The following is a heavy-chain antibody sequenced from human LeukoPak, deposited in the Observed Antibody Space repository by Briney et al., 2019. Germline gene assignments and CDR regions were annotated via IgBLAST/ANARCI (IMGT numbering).Heavy chain of an antibody. D-gene: IGHD3-10*01. CDR2: IYSKTDGGTT. CDR3: TTAPHNPGMPIDY. CDR1: GLTFNNAW. V-gene: IGHV3-15*01. J-gene: IGHJ4*02. Sequence: GGSLRLSCAASGLTFNNAWMNWVRQAPGKGLEWVGRIYSKTDGGTTDYAAPVKGRFTISRDDSKNTVFLQMNSLESEDTAVYYCTTAPHNPGMPIDYWGQGTLVTVSS.